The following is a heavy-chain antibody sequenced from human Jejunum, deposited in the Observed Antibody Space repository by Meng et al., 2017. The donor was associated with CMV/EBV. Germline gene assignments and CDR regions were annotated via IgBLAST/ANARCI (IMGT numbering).Heavy chain of an antibody. J-gene: IGHJ2*01. Sequence: SCTASECTFSTYSMSWVRQAPGKGLEWVSSISGSSSYIYYADSVKGRFTISRDNAKNSLYLQMNSLTAEDTAVYYCARSNSYWYFDLWGRGTLVTVSS. CDR2: ISGSSSYI. V-gene: IGHV3-21*01. D-gene: IGHD2/OR15-2a*01. CDR1: ECTFSTYS. CDR3: ARSNSYWYFDL.